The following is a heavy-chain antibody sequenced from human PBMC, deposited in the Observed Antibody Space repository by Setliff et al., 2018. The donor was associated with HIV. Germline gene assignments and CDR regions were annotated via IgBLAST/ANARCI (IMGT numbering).Heavy chain of an antibody. Sequence: PSETLSLTCPVSGGSISSGDYYWSWIRQPPGKGLEWIGYIYYSGSTYYNPSLKSRVTISVDTSKNQFSLKLSSVTAADTAVYYCAREGKEGATPFDYWGQGTLVTVSS. D-gene: IGHD1-26*01. CDR3: AREGKEGATPFDY. J-gene: IGHJ4*02. CDR2: IYYSGST. CDR1: GGSISSGDYY. V-gene: IGHV4-30-4*08.